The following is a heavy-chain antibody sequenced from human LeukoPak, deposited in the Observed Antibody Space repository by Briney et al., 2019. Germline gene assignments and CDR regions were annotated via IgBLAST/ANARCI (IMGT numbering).Heavy chain of an antibody. Sequence: GGSLRLSCAASGFTFSSYAMSWVRQAPGKGLEWVSAISGSGGSTYYADSVKGRFTISTHNSKNTLYLQMNSLRAGDTAVYYCARAFNYDSSGYYPRAFDIWGQGTMVTVSS. CDR1: GFTFSSYA. J-gene: IGHJ3*02. CDR2: ISGSGGST. D-gene: IGHD3-22*01. V-gene: IGHV3-23*01. CDR3: ARAFNYDSSGYYPRAFDI.